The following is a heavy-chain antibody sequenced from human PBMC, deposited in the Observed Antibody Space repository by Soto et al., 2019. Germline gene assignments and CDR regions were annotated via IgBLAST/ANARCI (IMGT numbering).Heavy chain of an antibody. CDR1: GYSFTSYW. CDR2: IYPGDSDT. Sequence: GESLQISCQGSGYSFTSYWIGWVRQMPGKGLEWMGIIYPGDSDTRYSPSFQGQVTISAAKSISTAYLQWSSLKASDTAMYYCARHSIAAQHNSGMDVWGQGSTVTVSS. J-gene: IGHJ6*02. CDR3: ARHSIAAQHNSGMDV. V-gene: IGHV5-51*01. D-gene: IGHD6-6*01.